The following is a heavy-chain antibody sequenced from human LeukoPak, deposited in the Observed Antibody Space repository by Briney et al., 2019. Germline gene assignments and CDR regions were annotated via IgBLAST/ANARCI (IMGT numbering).Heavy chain of an antibody. D-gene: IGHD6-6*01. Sequence: SETLSLTCTVSGGSISSSSYYWGWIRQPPGKGLEWIGSIYYSGSTYYNPSLKSRVTISVDTSKNQFSLKLSSVTAADTAVYYCARGIHRRPGYWGQGTLVTVSS. V-gene: IGHV4-39*01. CDR3: ARGIHRRPGY. CDR2: IYYSGST. J-gene: IGHJ4*02. CDR1: GGSISSSSYY.